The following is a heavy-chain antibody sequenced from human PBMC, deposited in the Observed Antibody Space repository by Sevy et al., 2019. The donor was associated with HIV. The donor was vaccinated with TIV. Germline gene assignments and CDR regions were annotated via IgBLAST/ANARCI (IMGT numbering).Heavy chain of an antibody. CDR1: GYTLTELS. CDR3: ASSPFSGCDYPRPNYYYYMDV. D-gene: IGHD5-12*01. V-gene: IGHV1-24*01. CDR2: FDPEDRET. J-gene: IGHJ6*03. Sequence: ASVKVSCKVSGYTLTELSMHWVRQAPGKRLEWMGGFDPEDRETIYAQKFQGRVTMTEDTSTDTAYMELSSLRSEDTAVYYCASSPFSGCDYPRPNYYYYMDVWGKGTTVTVSS.